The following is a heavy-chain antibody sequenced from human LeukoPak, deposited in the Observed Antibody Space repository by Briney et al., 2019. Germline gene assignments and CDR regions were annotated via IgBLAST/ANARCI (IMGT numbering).Heavy chain of an antibody. D-gene: IGHD6-13*01. Sequence: GSLRLSCAASGFTFSDYYMSWIRQAPGKGLEWVSYISSSVSTIYYADSVKGRFTISRDNAKNSLYLQMNSLRAEDTAVYYCAREHSSSWYVFDYWGQGTLVTVSS. J-gene: IGHJ4*02. V-gene: IGHV3-11*01. CDR3: AREHSSSWYVFDY. CDR1: GFTFSDYY. CDR2: ISSSVSTI.